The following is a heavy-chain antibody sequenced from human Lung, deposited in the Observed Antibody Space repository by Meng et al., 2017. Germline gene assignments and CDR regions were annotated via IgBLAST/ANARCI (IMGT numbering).Heavy chain of an antibody. J-gene: IGHJ5*02. CDR1: WFSLSTSEVG. Sequence: ITLKAAGPTLVKPTQTLTLTCTFSWFSLSTSEVGVGWIRQPPGKALEWLAVIYWDDDKRYSPSLKSRLTITKDTSKNQVVLTLTNMDPVDTATYYCALFTRSWFDPWGQGTLVTVSS. V-gene: IGHV2-5*02. CDR3: ALFTRSWFDP. D-gene: IGHD2-2*01. CDR2: IYWDDDK.